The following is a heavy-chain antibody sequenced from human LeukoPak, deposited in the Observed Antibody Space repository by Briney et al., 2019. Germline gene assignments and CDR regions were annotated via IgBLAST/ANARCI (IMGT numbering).Heavy chain of an antibody. V-gene: IGHV3-74*01. CDR1: GFTFSSYW. CDR2: INTDGTVT. D-gene: IGHD6-19*01. Sequence: GGSLRLSCAASGFTFSSYWMHWVRQAPGKGLESVSRINTDGTVTTYADSVKGRFTVSRDNADNTMFLQMNSVRDEDTAVYYCATKQWLAPPPDSWGQGTPVTVSS. J-gene: IGHJ5*02. CDR3: ATKQWLAPPPDS.